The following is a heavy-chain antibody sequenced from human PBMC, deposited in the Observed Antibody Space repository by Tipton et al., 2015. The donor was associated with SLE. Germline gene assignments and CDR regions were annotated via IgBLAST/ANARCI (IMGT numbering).Heavy chain of an antibody. CDR3: ARSPVDYWNGYSA. CDR2: ITGSGDRT. D-gene: IGHD3-3*01. Sequence: GSLRLSCAASGFTFSNYAISWVRQAPGKGLEWVSAITGSGDRTYYIDSVKGRFTISRDNSKNSLYLQMNGLRAEDTAVYYCARSPVDYWNGYSAWGQGTLVAVSS. CDR1: GFTFSNYA. J-gene: IGHJ4*02. V-gene: IGHV3-23*01.